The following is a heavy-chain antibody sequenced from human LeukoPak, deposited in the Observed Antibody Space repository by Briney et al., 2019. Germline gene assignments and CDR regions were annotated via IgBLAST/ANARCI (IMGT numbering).Heavy chain of an antibody. CDR1: GFTFSSYG. Sequence: PGGSLRLSCAASGFTFSSYGMHWVRQAPGKGLEWVAVIWYDGSNKYYADSVKGRFTISRDNSKNTLYLQMNSLRAEDTAVYYCARDPTVSGWALGVDYWGQGTLVTVSS. CDR3: ARDPTVSGWALGVDY. J-gene: IGHJ4*02. CDR2: IWYDGSNK. V-gene: IGHV3-33*01. D-gene: IGHD6-19*01.